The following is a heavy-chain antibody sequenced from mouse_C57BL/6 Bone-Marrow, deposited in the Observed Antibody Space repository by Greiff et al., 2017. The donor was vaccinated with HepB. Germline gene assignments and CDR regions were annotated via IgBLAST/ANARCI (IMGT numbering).Heavy chain of an antibody. CDR1: GYTFTSYG. D-gene: IGHD4-1*01. CDR2: IYPRGGNT. V-gene: IGHV1-81*01. J-gene: IGHJ2*01. Sequence: VQLQQSGAELARPGASVKLSCKASGYTFTSYGISWVKQGTGQGLEWLGEIYPRGGNTSYNGKFKGKATLTADKSSSTAYMELRSLPSEDSAVYFCARGGWDGYWGQGTTLTVSS. CDR3: ARGGWDGY.